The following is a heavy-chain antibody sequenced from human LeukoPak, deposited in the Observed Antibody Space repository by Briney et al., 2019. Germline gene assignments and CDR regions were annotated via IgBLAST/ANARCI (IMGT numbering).Heavy chain of an antibody. D-gene: IGHD3-3*01. J-gene: IGHJ6*02. Sequence: PSETLSLTCSVSGGSISSSNSYWGWIRQPPGKGLEWIATINYSGSTYYNPSLKSRVTISVDTSNNQFSLKLSSVTAADTAVYYRARLAFYDFWSGFGIWGQGTTVTVSS. CDR1: GGSISSSNSY. V-gene: IGHV4-39*01. CDR3: ARLAFYDFWSGFGI. CDR2: INYSGST.